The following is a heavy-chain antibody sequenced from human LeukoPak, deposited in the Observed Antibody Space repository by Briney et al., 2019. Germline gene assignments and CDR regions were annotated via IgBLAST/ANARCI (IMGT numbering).Heavy chain of an antibody. CDR3: AIPNPAFIGAFEI. CDR1: GYTLNELS. V-gene: IGHV1-24*01. J-gene: IGHJ3*02. D-gene: IGHD1-14*01. CDR2: FDPEDGDA. Sequence: ASVKVSCQVFGYTLNELSMHWVRRAPGEGLEWMGSFDPEDGDAIYAQKFQGRVTMTEDTLTDTASMELSSLTSEDTAVYYCAIPNPAFIGAFEIWGRGTMVTVSS.